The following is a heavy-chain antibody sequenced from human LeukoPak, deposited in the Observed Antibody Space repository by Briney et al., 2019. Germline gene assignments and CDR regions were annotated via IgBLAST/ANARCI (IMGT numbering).Heavy chain of an antibody. J-gene: IGHJ6*03. V-gene: IGHV1-8*01. Sequence: GASVKVSCKASGYTFTSYDINWVRQATGQGLEWMGRMNPNSGNTGYAQKFQGRVTMTRNTPISTAYMELSSLRSEDTAVYYCARGDFRSGYSYYMDVWGKGTTVTVSS. CDR2: MNPNSGNT. CDR1: GYTFTSYD. D-gene: IGHD3-3*01. CDR3: ARGDFRSGYSYYMDV.